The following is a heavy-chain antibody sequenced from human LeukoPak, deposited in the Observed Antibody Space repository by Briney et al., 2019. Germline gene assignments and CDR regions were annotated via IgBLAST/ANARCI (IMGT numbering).Heavy chain of an antibody. CDR3: AKGAGQWLVPSEYFQY. J-gene: IGHJ1*01. Sequence: GGSLRLSCAASGFTVSTNYMSWVRQAPGKGLEWVSLIYSGGNTYYADSVKGRFTISRYNSKNKLYLHMHSLRAEDTAVYYSAKGAGQWLVPSEYFQYWGQGTLVTISS. CDR1: GFTVSTNY. CDR2: IYSGGNT. V-gene: IGHV3-53*01. D-gene: IGHD6-19*01.